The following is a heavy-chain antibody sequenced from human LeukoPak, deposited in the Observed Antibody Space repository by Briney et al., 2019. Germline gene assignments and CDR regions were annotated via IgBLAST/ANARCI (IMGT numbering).Heavy chain of an antibody. CDR3: AKDRQRGDGGY. CDR2: ISSSSSYI. CDR1: GFTFSSYS. J-gene: IGHJ4*02. V-gene: IGHV3-21*04. D-gene: IGHD4-17*01. Sequence: GGSLRLSCAASGFTFSSYSMNWVRQAPGKGLEWVSSISSSSSYIYYADSVKGRFTISRDNAKNSLYLQMNSLRAEDTAVYYCAKDRQRGDGGYWGQGTLVTVSS.